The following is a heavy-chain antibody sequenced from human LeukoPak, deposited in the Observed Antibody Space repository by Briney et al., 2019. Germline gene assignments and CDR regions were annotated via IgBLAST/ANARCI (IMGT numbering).Heavy chain of an antibody. Sequence: PWETLSLTCTVSGGSISGYYWSWIRQPAGKGLEWIGRIYTSGSTNYNPSLKSRVTMSVDTSKNQFSLKLSSVTAADTAVYYCARGRGDSYYYDSSGYSDAFDIWGQGTMVTVSS. D-gene: IGHD3-22*01. CDR2: IYTSGST. CDR3: ARGRGDSYYYDSSGYSDAFDI. J-gene: IGHJ3*02. V-gene: IGHV4-4*07. CDR1: GGSISGYY.